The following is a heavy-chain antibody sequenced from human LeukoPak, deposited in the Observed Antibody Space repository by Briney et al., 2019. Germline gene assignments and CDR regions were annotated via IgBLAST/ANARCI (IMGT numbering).Heavy chain of an antibody. Sequence: GRSLRLSCAASGFTFSSYAMHWVRQAPGKGLEWVAVISYDGSNKYYADSVKGRFTISRDNSKNTLYLQMNSLRAEDTAVYYCARDSSWTYYFDYWGQGTLVTVSS. J-gene: IGHJ4*02. D-gene: IGHD6-13*01. CDR2: ISYDGSNK. CDR3: ARDSSWTYYFDY. V-gene: IGHV3-30-3*01. CDR1: GFTFSSYA.